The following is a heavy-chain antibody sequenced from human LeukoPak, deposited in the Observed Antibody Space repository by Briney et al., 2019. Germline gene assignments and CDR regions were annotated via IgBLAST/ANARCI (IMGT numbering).Heavy chain of an antibody. J-gene: IGHJ4*02. V-gene: IGHV4-34*01. D-gene: IGHD6-13*01. CDR3: ARGRGIAAADPAFDY. CDR1: GGSFSGYY. CDR2: INHSGST. Sequence: SETLSLTCAAYGGSFSGYYWSWIRQPPGKGLEWIGEINHSGSTNYNPSLKSRVTISVDTSKNQFSLKLSSVTAADTAVYYCARGRGIAAADPAFDYWGQGTLVTVSS.